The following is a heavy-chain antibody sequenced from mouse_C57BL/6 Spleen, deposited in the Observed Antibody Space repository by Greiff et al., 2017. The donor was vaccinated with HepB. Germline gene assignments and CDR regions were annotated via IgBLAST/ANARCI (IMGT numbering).Heavy chain of an antibody. D-gene: IGHD2-5*01. CDR3: ARGGYSNYGGMDY. CDR1: GYTFTSYW. J-gene: IGHJ4*01. Sequence: VQLQQPGAELVKPGASVKLSCKASGYTFTSYWMQWVKQRPGQGLEWIGEIDPSDSYTNYNQKFKGKATLTVDTSSSTAYMQLSSLTSDDSAVYYCARGGYSNYGGMDYWGQGTSVTVSS. CDR2: IDPSDSYT. V-gene: IGHV1-50*01.